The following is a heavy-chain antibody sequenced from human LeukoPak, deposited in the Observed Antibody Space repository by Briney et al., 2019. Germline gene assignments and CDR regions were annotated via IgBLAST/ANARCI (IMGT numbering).Heavy chain of an antibody. D-gene: IGHD5-12*01. CDR2: ISWNSGSI. J-gene: IGHJ3*02. CDR3: AKDTSGYDNFDAFDI. V-gene: IGHV3-9*01. CDR1: GFTFDDYA. Sequence: PGRSLRLSCAASGFTFDDYAMHWVRQAPGKGLEWVSGISWNSGSIGYADSVKGRFTISRDNAKNSLYLQMNSLRAEDTALYYCAKDTSGYDNFDAFDIWGQGTMATVSS.